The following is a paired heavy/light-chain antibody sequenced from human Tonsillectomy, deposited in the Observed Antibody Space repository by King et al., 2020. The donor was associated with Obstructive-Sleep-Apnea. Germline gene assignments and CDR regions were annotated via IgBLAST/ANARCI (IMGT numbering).Heavy chain of an antibody. CDR2: IYYSGNT. V-gene: IGHV4-39*07. J-gene: IGHJ3*02. Sequence: QLQLQESGPGLVKPSETLSLTCTVSGGSISRSSFYWGWIRQPPGKGPEWIGSIYYSGNTYYNPSLKSRVTISVDTSKHQFSLRLSSVTAADTAVYYCAMLVGITWGDAFDIWGQGTMVTVSS. CDR1: GGSISRSSFY. CDR3: AMLVGITWGDAFDI. D-gene: IGHD3-22*01.
Light chain of an antibody. V-gene: IGKV2-30*02. CDR1: QSLVHSDGNTY. CDR2: KVS. Sequence: DVVMTQSPLSLPVTLGQPASISCRSSQSLVHSDGNTYLNWFQQRPGQSPRRLIYKVSNRDSGVPDRFSGSGSGTDFTLKISRVEAEDVGVYYCMQGTHWYTFGQGTKLEIK. J-gene: IGKJ2*01. CDR3: MQGTHWYT.